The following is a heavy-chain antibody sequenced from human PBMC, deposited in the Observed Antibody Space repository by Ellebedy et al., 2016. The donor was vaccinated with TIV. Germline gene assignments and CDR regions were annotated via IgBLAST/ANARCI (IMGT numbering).Heavy chain of an antibody. CDR3: ARDGGYSYGFRAGGMDV. CDR2: IYYSGST. CDR1: GGSFSGYY. Sequence: MPSETLSLTCAVYGGSFSGYYWSWIRQPPGKGLEWIGYIYYSGSTNYNPSLKSRVTISVDPSKNQFSLKLSSVTAADTAVYYCARDGGYSYGFRAGGMDVWGQGTTVTVSS. J-gene: IGHJ6*02. D-gene: IGHD5-18*01. V-gene: IGHV4-59*01.